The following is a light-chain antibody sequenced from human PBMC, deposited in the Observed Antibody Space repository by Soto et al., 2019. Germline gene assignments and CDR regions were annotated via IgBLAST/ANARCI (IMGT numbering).Light chain of an antibody. CDR1: HSISRW. Sequence: DILMTQSPATLSVSVGDRVTITCRASHSISRWLAWYQQKPGKAPKLLIYHDSSLEGGIPSRFSGSGSGTEFTLTISSLEPDDFAAYFCQQCSSWPITFGQGTRLEI. J-gene: IGKJ5*01. V-gene: IGKV1-5*01. CDR3: QQCSSWPIT. CDR2: HDS.